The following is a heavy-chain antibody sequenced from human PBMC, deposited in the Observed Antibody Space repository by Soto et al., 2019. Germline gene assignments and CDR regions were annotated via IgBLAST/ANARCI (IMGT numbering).Heavy chain of an antibody. CDR2: VGGSGGTP. V-gene: IGHV3-23*01. D-gene: IGHD3-3*01. CDR1: GFTFSRYA. CDR3: AKDSPLEPLEGHFDL. Sequence: DVQLLESGGGLVQPGGSLRLSCAASGFTFSRYAMSWVRQAPGKGLEWVSGVGGSGGTPYYAYSVKGRFTISRDNSKNTLYLQMDGLRVDDTAVYYCAKDSPLEPLEGHFDLWGRGTLVTVSS. J-gene: IGHJ2*01.